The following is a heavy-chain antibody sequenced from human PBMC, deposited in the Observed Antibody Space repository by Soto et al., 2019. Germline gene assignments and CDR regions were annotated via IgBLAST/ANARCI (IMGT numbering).Heavy chain of an antibody. V-gene: IGHV3-33*01. CDR2: IWYDGSNK. CDR1: GFTFSSYG. CDR3: ARVPQYFDWLGGAFDI. Sequence: GGSLRLSCAASGFTFSSYGMHWVRQAPGKGLEWVAVIWYDGSNKYYADSVKGRFTISRDNSKNTLYLQMNSLRAEDTAVYYCARVPQYFDWLGGAFDIWGQGTMVTVSS. J-gene: IGHJ3*02. D-gene: IGHD3-9*01.